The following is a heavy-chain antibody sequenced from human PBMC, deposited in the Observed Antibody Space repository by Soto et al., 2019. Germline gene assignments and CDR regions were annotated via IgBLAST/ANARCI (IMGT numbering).Heavy chain of an antibody. CDR2: ISAAGDP. J-gene: IGHJ6*02. CDR3: APVPAASSYYNTDV. CDR1: GFTFRNYD. D-gene: IGHD2-2*01. Sequence: EVQLVESGGGLVQPGGSLRLSCEASGFTFRNYDMHWVRQGTGKGLEWVSGISAAGDPDYADSVEGRFTISRENAQNSFFLQMNSLRAEDTAIYYCAPVPAASSYYNTDVWGQGTTVTVSS. V-gene: IGHV3-13*05.